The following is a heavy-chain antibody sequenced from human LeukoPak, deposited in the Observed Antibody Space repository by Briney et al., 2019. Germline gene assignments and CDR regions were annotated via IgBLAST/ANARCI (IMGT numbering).Heavy chain of an antibody. CDR2: IWYDGSNK. D-gene: IGHD1-26*01. CDR1: GFTFTTYG. V-gene: IGHV3-33*01. Sequence: GGSLRLSCAASGFTFTTYGMHWVRQAPGKGLEWVAVIWYDGSNKYYADSVQGRFTISRGNSKNTLYLQMNSLRAEDTAVYYCARGWREVNYWGQGTLVTVSS. J-gene: IGHJ4*02. CDR3: ARGWREVNY.